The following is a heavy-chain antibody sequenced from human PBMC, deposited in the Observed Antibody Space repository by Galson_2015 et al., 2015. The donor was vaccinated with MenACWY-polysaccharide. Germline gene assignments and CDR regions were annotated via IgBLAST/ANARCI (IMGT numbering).Heavy chain of an antibody. D-gene: IGHD3-10*01. Sequence: SLRLSCAVSGFIFSDYAIHWVRQAPGKGLEWLAVISYDGSNKYYLESVRGRFTISSDNSKDMVYLHMNSLRGEDTAAYFCAKDRPLRGLSVFYYGMDVWGRGTTVIVSS. CDR3: AKDRPLRGLSVFYYGMDV. CDR1: GFIFSDYA. CDR2: ISYDGSNK. J-gene: IGHJ6*02. V-gene: IGHV3-30*18.